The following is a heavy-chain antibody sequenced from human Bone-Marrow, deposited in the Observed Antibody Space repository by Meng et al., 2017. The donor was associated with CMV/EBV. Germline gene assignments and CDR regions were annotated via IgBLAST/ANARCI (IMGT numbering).Heavy chain of an antibody. V-gene: IGHV1-69*06. D-gene: IGHD6-13*01. Sequence: GGTFSTYACSWVRQAPGQGLEWMGRIIPIFGTANCAQKFQGRVTITADKSTSTAYMELSSLRSEDTAVYYCASKSLGRLSSWYYFDYWGQGTLVTVSS. CDR2: IIPIFGTA. CDR3: ASKSLGRLSSWYYFDY. J-gene: IGHJ4*02. CDR1: GGTFSTYA.